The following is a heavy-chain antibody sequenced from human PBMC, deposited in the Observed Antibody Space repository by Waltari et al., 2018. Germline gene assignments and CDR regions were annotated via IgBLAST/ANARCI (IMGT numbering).Heavy chain of an antibody. V-gene: IGHV4-59*08. D-gene: IGHD3-10*01. Sequence: QVQLQESGPGLVKPSETLSLTCTVSGGSISSYYWSWIRQPPGKGLEWIGYIYYIGTTNSNPARRSRVTISGDTSKNQSSLKLSSVTAADTAVYYCARHGRRYGSGSPNQSFDYWGQGTLVTVSS. CDR2: IYYIGTT. J-gene: IGHJ4*02. CDR1: GGSISSYY. CDR3: ARHGRRYGSGSPNQSFDY.